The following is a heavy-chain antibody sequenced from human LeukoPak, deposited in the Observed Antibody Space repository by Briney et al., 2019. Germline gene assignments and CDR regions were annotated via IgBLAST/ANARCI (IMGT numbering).Heavy chain of an antibody. D-gene: IGHD3-10*01. Sequence: ASETLSLTCAVYGGSFSGYYWSWIRQPPGKGLEWIGYIYYSGSTNYNPSLKSRVTISVDTSKNQFSLKLSSVTAADTAVYYCARAVAMVRGEGYGMDVWGQGTTVTVSS. CDR2: IYYSGST. V-gene: IGHV4-59*01. J-gene: IGHJ6*02. CDR1: GGSFSGYY. CDR3: ARAVAMVRGEGYGMDV.